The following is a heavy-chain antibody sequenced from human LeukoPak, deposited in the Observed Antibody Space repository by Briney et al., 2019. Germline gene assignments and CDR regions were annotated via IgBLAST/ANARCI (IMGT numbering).Heavy chain of an antibody. CDR3: ARESSPSIAARPRNYFDY. Sequence: SETLSLTCTVSGGSISSSSYYWGWIRQPPGKGLEWIGSIYYSGSTYYNPSLKSRVTISVDTSKNQFSLKLSSVTAADTAVYYCARESSPSIAARPRNYFDYWGQGTLVTVSS. D-gene: IGHD6-6*01. V-gene: IGHV4-39*07. J-gene: IGHJ4*02. CDR1: GGSISSSSYY. CDR2: IYYSGST.